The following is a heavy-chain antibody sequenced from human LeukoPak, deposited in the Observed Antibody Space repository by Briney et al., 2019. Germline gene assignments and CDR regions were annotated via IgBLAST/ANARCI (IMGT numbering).Heavy chain of an antibody. V-gene: IGHV4-59*08. CDR1: GESISSHY. J-gene: IGHJ3*02. Sequence: SETLSLTCNVSGESISSHYWSWTRQSPGKGLEWIGSIYHSGSTYYNPSLKSRVTISVDTSKNQFSLKLSSVTAADTAVYYCARRWGATDAFDIWGQGTMVTVSS. D-gene: IGHD3-16*01. CDR3: ARRWGATDAFDI. CDR2: IYHSGST.